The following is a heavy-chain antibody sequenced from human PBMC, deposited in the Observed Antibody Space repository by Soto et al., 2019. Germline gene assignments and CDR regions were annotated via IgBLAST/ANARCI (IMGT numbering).Heavy chain of an antibody. D-gene: IGHD6-6*01. Sequence: GGSLRLSCAASGFTFSSYAMSWVRQAPGKGLEWVSAISGSGGSTYYADSVKGRFTISRDNSKNTLYLQMNSLRAEDTAVYYCAKRDSSSSSYNWFDPWGQGTLVTVSS. CDR3: AKRDSSSSSYNWFDP. V-gene: IGHV3-23*01. CDR1: GFTFSSYA. CDR2: ISGSGGST. J-gene: IGHJ5*02.